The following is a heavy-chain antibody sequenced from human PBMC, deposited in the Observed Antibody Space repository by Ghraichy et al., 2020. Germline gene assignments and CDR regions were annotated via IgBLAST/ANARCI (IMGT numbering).Heavy chain of an antibody. D-gene: IGHD3-22*01. CDR1: GFTFSSYG. CDR3: ASSSGYSEFDY. CDR2: IWYDGSNK. J-gene: IGHJ4*02. V-gene: IGHV3-33*01. Sequence: GGSLRLSCAASGFTFSSYGMHWVRQAPGKGLEWVAVIWYDGSNKYYADSVKGRFTISSDNSKNTLYLQMNSLRAEDTAVYYCASSSGYSEFDYWRQGTVVTVSS.